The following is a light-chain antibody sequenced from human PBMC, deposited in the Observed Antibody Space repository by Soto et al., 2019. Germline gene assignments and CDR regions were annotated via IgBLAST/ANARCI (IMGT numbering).Light chain of an antibody. J-gene: IGKJ1*01. CDR1: QNIDNY. Sequence: DIQMTQSPSSLSESIGDRVTITCRASQNIDNYLNWYQHKPGKPPKLLIYTASSLQSGVPSRFSGSGSGTDFTLTISSLQPEDFATYYCQQSYSTSWTFGQGTKVDIK. CDR2: TAS. CDR3: QQSYSTSWT. V-gene: IGKV1-39*01.